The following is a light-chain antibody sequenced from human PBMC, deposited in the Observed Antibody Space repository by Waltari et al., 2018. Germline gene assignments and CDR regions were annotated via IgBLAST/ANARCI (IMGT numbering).Light chain of an antibody. V-gene: IGKV1-5*03. CDR2: KAS. J-gene: IGKJ2*01. Sequence: DIQMTQSPSTLSASVGEIVTITCRASQSINNWLAWYQPTPGKAPELLLFKASSLEPGGPSRFSGSGSGREFTLPIFSLQPEDFVSYYCQQYSSYPYTFGQGTKLEIK. CDR3: QQYSSYPYT. CDR1: QSINNW.